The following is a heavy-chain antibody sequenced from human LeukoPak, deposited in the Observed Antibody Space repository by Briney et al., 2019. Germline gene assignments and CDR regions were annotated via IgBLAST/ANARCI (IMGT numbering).Heavy chain of an antibody. D-gene: IGHD4-17*01. CDR2: IYSGGNT. J-gene: IGHJ4*02. Sequence: QSGGSLRLSCVASGFIVSSNYMSWVRQAPGKGPEWVSVIYSGGNTNYADSVKDRFSISRDNSKNTLYLQMNSLRAEDTAVYYCARSDYGDSLGPYYFGDWGQGTLVTVSS. CDR1: GFIVSSNY. V-gene: IGHV3-66*01. CDR3: ARSDYGDSLGPYYFGD.